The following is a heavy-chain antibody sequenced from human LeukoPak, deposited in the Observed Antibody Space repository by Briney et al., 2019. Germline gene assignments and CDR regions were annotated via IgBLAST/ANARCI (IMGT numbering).Heavy chain of an antibody. J-gene: IGHJ4*02. Sequence: GGSLRLSCAASGFTFSSYAMTWVRQPPGKGLEWVAAISGSGGTIYSADSAKGRYTISRDNFKNTLYLQMNSLRVEDSALYYCAKFFAPSVGASGWTWAIDYWGQGTLVTVSS. CDR3: AKFFAPSVGASGWTWAIDY. CDR1: GFTFSSYA. D-gene: IGHD6-25*01. V-gene: IGHV3-23*01. CDR2: ISGSGGTI.